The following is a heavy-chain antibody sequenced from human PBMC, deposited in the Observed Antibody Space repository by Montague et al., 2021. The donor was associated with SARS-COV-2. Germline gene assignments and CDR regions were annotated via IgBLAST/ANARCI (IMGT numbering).Heavy chain of an antibody. V-gene: IGHV1-18*01. CDR2: ISAYNGNT. J-gene: IGHJ3*02. Sequence: SVTVSCKASGYTFTSYGISWVRQAPGQGLEWMGWISAYNGNTNYAQKLQGRVTMTTDTSTSTAYIELRSLRSDDTAVYYCARCAVVVITTCDAFDIWGQGTMVTVSS. CDR3: ARCAVVVITTCDAFDI. CDR1: GYTFTSYG. D-gene: IGHD3-22*01.